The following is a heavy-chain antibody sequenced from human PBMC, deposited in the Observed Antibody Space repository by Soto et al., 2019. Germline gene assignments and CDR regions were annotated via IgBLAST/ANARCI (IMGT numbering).Heavy chain of an antibody. V-gene: IGHV4-34*01. CDR1: GGSFSGYY. J-gene: IGHJ5*02. CDR3: ARGYYDSSGYSNNWFDP. CDR2: INHSGST. D-gene: IGHD3-22*01. Sequence: SETLSLTCAVYGGSFSGYYWSWIRQPPGKGLEWIGEINHSGSTNYNPSLKSRVTISVDTSKNQFSLKLSSVTAADTAVYYCARGYYDSSGYSNNWFDPWGQGTLVTVSS.